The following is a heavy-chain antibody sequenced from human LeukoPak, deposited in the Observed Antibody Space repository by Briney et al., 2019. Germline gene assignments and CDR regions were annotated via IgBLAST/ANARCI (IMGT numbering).Heavy chain of an antibody. CDR1: GFVFNAYG. D-gene: IGHD5-18*01. V-gene: IGHV3-33*01. Sequence: GGSLRLSCAASGFVFNAYGMHWVRQAPGKGLEWVAVIWYDGSNKYYADSVKGRFTISRDNSKNTLCLQMDSLRAEDTAVYYCARGKGYSYGYGDNWGQGTLVTVSS. CDR2: IWYDGSNK. J-gene: IGHJ4*02. CDR3: ARGKGYSYGYGDN.